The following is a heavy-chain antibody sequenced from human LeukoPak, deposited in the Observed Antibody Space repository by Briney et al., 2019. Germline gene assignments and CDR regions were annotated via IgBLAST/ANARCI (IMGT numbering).Heavy chain of an antibody. D-gene: IGHD3-10*01. J-gene: IGHJ5*02. Sequence: PGASVKVSCKASGYTFTSYAISWVRQAPGQGLEWMGGIIPIFGTANYAQKFQGRVTITADESTSTAYMELSSLRSEDTAVYYCARSTFDLPGGRGPTINWFDPWGQGTLVTVSS. CDR1: GYTFTSYA. CDR3: ARSTFDLPGGRGPTINWFDP. V-gene: IGHV1-69*13. CDR2: IIPIFGTA.